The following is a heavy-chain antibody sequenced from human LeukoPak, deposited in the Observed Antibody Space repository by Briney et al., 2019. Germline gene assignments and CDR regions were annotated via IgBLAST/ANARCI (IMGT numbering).Heavy chain of an antibody. J-gene: IGHJ4*02. CDR2: ISSSSSYI. Sequence: GGSLRLSCAASGFSFTFYSMNWVRQAPGKGLKWVSSISSSSSYIYYADSVKGRFTISRDNAKNSLYLQMNSLRAEDTAVYYCARDSPNEGILWWSIDYWGQGTLVTVSS. D-gene: IGHD2-21*01. CDR3: ARDSPNEGILWWSIDY. V-gene: IGHV3-21*01. CDR1: GFSFTFYS.